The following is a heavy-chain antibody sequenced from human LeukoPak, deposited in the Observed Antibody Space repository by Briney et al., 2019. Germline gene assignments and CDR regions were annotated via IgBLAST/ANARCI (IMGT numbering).Heavy chain of an antibody. CDR1: GYTFTSYA. CDR3: ARGRIAVAATYYYYYMDV. Sequence: ASVKVSCKASGYTFTSYAMHWVRQAPGQRLEWMGWINAGNGNTKYSQKFQGRVTITRDTSASTAYMELSSLRSEDTAVYYCARGRIAVAATYYYYYMDVWGKGTTVTVSS. D-gene: IGHD6-19*01. J-gene: IGHJ6*03. V-gene: IGHV1-3*01. CDR2: INAGNGNT.